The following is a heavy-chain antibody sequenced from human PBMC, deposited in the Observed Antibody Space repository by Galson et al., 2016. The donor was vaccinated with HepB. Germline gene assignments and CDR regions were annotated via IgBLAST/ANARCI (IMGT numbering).Heavy chain of an antibody. D-gene: IGHD3-22*01. CDR2: INQGGGEK. CDR3: ARDINLYDSSGYYYDPSRNADY. CDR1: GFTFTSHW. V-gene: IGHV3-7*03. Sequence: SLRLSCAASGFTFTSHWMHWVRQAPGEGLEWVANINQGGGEKYYVDSVKGRFTISRDNFKNSLYLQMNSLRAEDTAVYYCARDINLYDSSGYYYDPSRNADYWGQGTLVTVSS. J-gene: IGHJ4*02.